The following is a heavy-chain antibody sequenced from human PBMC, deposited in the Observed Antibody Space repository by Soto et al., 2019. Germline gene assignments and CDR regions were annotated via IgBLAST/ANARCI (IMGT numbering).Heavy chain of an antibody. D-gene: IGHD2-21*02. CDR3: ARVSRGDIDN. V-gene: IGHV1-69*01. J-gene: IGHJ4*02. Sequence: QAQLVQSGAEVKKPGSSVKVSCKASGGSFSDYTINWVRQAPGQGLEWMGGVIPLFQTPTYAKKFQDRVTITAPDSTSTALTELNSLTSGDTAVYYCARVSRGDIDNWGQGTLVTVSS. CDR2: VIPLFQTP. CDR1: GGSFSDYT.